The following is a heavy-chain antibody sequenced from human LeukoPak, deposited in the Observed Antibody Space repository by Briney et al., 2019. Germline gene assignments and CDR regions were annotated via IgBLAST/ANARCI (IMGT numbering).Heavy chain of an antibody. CDR2: ISASGRHI. V-gene: IGHV3-21*01. CDR3: ARGPMKFFDY. Sequence: PGGSLRLSCTASGFIFSDKSINWVRQAPGKGLEWVSSISASGRHIYYADSVKGRFTISRDNARDSLFLQMNSLRAEDSAVYYCARGPMKFFDYWGQGTLVTVSS. J-gene: IGHJ4*02. CDR1: GFIFSDKS.